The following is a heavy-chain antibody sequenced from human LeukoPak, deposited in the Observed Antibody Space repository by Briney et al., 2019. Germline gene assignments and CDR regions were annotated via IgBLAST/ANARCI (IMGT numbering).Heavy chain of an antibody. V-gene: IGHV4-61*01. J-gene: IGHJ4*02. D-gene: IGHD5-12*01. Sequence: SETLSLTCTVSGGSISSSNYYWSWIRQPPGKGLEWIGYIYYSGSTNYNPSLKSRVTISVDTSKNQFSLKLSSVTAADTAVYYCARVTSGYYTGFDYWGQGTLVTVSS. CDR1: GGSISSSNYY. CDR2: IYYSGST. CDR3: ARVTSGYYTGFDY.